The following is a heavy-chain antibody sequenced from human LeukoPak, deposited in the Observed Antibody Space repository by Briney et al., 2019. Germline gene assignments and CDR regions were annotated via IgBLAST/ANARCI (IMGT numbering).Heavy chain of an antibody. CDR2: TYYRSKWYT. D-gene: IGHD6-19*01. J-gene: IGHJ4*02. CDR3: ARVSSSSGWYLGY. V-gene: IGHV6-1*01. CDR1: GDSVSSNSAA. Sequence: SQTLSLTCAISGDSVSSNSAAWNWIRQSPSRGLEWLGGTYYRSKWYTDYAVSVRSRLTINPDTSKNQISLQLNSVTPEDTAVYYCARVSSSSGWYLGYWGQGTLVAVSS.